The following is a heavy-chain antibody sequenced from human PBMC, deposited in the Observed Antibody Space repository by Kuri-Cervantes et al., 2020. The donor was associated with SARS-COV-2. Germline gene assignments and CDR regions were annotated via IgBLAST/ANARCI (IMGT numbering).Heavy chain of an antibody. CDR3: ATAPSTRGYPTKIDN. D-gene: IGHD5-12*01. J-gene: IGHJ4*02. V-gene: IGHV4-30-2*05. CDR2: IYHIGKS. CDR1: CDSISRGTFF. Sequence: SCTVSCDSISRGTFFCIWIRQPPGMGLEGIRYIYHIGKSYLNPPLNNRVTMLLDKSRNRFSLNLTSVTAADTAMYYYATAPSTRGYPTKIDNWGPGTLVTVSS.